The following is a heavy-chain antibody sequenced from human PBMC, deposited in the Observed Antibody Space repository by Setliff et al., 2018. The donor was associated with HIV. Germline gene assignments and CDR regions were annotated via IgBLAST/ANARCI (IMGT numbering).Heavy chain of an antibody. CDR2: IHSSGSA. CDR3: ARELEYSSGWFLVDY. J-gene: IGHJ4*02. V-gene: IGHV4-4*07. CDR1: GDSINNYY. D-gene: IGHD6-19*01. Sequence: SETLSLTCTVSGDSINNYYWNWIRQPAGKGLEWIGRIHSSGSANYSPSLESRVTMSIDTSKSQFSLRLTSVTAADTAVYYCARELEYSSGWFLVDYWGQGALVTSP.